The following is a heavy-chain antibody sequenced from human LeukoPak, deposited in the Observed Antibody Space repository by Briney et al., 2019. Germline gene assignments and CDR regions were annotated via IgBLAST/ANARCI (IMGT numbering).Heavy chain of an antibody. CDR3: ARAFRADYGHPYYFDY. CDR1: GGSFSGYY. Sequence: SETLSLTCAVYGGSFSGYYWSWIRQPPGKGLELIGEINHSGSTNYNPSLKSRVTISVDTYKNQFSLKLSSVTAADTAVYYCARAFRADYGHPYYFDYWGQGTLVTASS. J-gene: IGHJ4*02. V-gene: IGHV4-34*01. D-gene: IGHD4-17*01. CDR2: INHSGST.